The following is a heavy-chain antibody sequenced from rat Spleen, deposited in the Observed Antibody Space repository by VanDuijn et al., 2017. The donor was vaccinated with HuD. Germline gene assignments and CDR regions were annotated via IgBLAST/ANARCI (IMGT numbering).Heavy chain of an antibody. Sequence: EVQLQESGPGLVKPSQSLSLTCSVTGYSITSNYWGWIRKFPGNKVEWMGYIDYSGRTSYNPSLKSRISITRDTSKNQFFLQLNSVTTEDTATYYCTRGLSMSSTNYYYALFAYWGQGTLVTVSS. D-gene: IGHD1-6*01. CDR3: TRGLSMSSTNYYYALFAY. V-gene: IGHV3-1*01. J-gene: IGHJ3*01. CDR2: IDYSGRT. CDR1: GYSITSNY.